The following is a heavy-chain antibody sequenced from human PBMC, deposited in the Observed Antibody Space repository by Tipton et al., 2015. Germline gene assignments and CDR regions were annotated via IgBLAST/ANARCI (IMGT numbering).Heavy chain of an antibody. CDR1: GDSINRYY. CDR2: IDYSGTK. V-gene: IGHV4-59*01. CDR3: ARDLEHGMDV. J-gene: IGHJ6*02. Sequence: LRLSCSVSGDSINRYYWSWIRQPPGKGLEWIGNIDYSGTKNYNPSLKSRVTISLDTSKNQFSLKLSSVTAADTAVYYCARDLEHGMDVWGQGTTVTVSS. D-gene: IGHD5-24*01.